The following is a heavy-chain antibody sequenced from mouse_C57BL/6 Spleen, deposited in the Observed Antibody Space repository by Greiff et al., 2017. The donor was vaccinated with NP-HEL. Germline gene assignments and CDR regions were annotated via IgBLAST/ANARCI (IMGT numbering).Heavy chain of an antibody. CDR3: ARERSTMVTTSAMDY. V-gene: IGHV5-4*01. CDR2: ISDGGSYT. Sequence: EVKLMESGGGLVKPGGSLKLSCAASGFTFSSYAMSWVRQTPEKRLEWVATISDGGSYTYYPDNVKGRFTISRDNAKNNLYLQMSHLKSEDTAMYYCARERSTMVTTSAMDYWGQGTSVTVSS. J-gene: IGHJ4*01. D-gene: IGHD2-2*01. CDR1: GFTFSSYA.